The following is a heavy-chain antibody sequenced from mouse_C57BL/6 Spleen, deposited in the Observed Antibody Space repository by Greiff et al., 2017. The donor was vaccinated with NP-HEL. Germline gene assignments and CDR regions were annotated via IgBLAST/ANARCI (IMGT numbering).Heavy chain of an antibody. V-gene: IGHV1-72*01. D-gene: IGHD1-1*01. CDR1: VSTFPSYW. CDR2: IDPNSGGT. J-gene: IGHJ2*01. Sequence: QVQLQQPGAALVKPGASVKLSCKASVSTFPSYWLHCVTPRPGRGLAWIGRIDPNSGGTKYNEKFKSKATLTVDKPSSTAYMQLSSLTSEDSAVYYCARETVVAFDYWGQGTTLTVSS. CDR3: ARETVVAFDY.